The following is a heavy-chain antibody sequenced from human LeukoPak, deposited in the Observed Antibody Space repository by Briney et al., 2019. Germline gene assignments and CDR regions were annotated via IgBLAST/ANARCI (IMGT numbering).Heavy chain of an antibody. J-gene: IGHJ4*02. V-gene: IGHV3-21*01. D-gene: IGHD6-19*01. CDR1: GFTFSSYS. CDR2: ISSSSSYI. CDR3: ARDSRDSSGWSFDY. Sequence: GGSLRLSCAASGFTFSSYSMSWVRQAPGKGLEWVSSISSSSSYIYYADSVKGRFTISRDNAKNSLYLQMNSLRAEDTAVYYCARDSRDSSGWSFDYWGQGTLVTVSS.